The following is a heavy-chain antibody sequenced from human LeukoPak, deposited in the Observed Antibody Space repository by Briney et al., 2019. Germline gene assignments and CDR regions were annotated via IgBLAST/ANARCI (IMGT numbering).Heavy chain of an antibody. CDR3: AKVRGPFYSGSYYDFDY. Sequence: GGSLRLSCAASGFTFISYAMSWVRQAPGKGLEWVSGISGSGGSTYYADSVKGRFTISRDNSKNTLYLQMNSLRAEDTAVYYCAKVRGPFYSGSYYDFDYWGQGTLVTVSS. CDR1: GFTFISYA. CDR2: ISGSGGST. V-gene: IGHV3-23*01. D-gene: IGHD1-26*01. J-gene: IGHJ4*02.